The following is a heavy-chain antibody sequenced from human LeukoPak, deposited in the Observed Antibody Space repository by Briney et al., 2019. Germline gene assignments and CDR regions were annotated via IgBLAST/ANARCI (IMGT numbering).Heavy chain of an antibody. CDR3: ARLDTAIHYFDY. V-gene: IGHV4-31*03. J-gene: IGHJ4*02. CDR1: GGSISSGGYY. CDR2: IYYSGST. D-gene: IGHD5-18*01. Sequence: SETLSLTCTVSGGSISSGGYYWSWIRQHPGKGLEWIGYIYYSGSTYYNPSLKSRVTISVDTSKNQFSLKLSSVTAADTAVYYCARLDTAIHYFDYWGQGTLVTVSS.